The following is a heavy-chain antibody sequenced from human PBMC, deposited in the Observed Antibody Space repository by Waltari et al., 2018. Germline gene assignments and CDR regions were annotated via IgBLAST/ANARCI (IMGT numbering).Heavy chain of an antibody. J-gene: IGHJ4*02. CDR2: IRSKAYGGTT. CDR3: TRGQLSGLSY. CDR1: GFTFGDYA. Sequence: EVQLVESGGGLVQPGRSLRLSCTASGFTFGDYAMRWVRQAPGKGLEWVGFIRSKAYGGTTEYAASVKGRFTSSRDDPKSIAYLQMNSLKTEDTAVYYCTRGQLSGLSYWGQGTLVTVSS. V-gene: IGHV3-49*04. D-gene: IGHD5-18*01.